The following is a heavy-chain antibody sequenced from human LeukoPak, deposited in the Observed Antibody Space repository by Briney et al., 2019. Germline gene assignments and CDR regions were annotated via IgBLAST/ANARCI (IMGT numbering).Heavy chain of an antibody. V-gene: IGHV4-4*07. Sequence: SETLSLTCTVSGGSISSYYWSWIRQPAGKGLEWIGRIYTSGSTNYNPSLKSRVTMSVDTSKNQFSLKLSSVTAADTAVYYCARVGSKRDYYYMDVWGKGTTVTVSS. CDR3: ARVGSKRDYYYMDV. D-gene: IGHD3-16*01. CDR2: IYTSGST. J-gene: IGHJ6*03. CDR1: GGSISSYY.